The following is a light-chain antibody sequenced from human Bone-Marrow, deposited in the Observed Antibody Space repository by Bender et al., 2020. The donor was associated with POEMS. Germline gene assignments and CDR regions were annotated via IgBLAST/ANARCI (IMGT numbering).Light chain of an antibody. CDR1: ISDIGDYNY. Sequence: QSALTQPASVSGSPGQSITISCTGTISDIGDYNYVSWYQQHPGQAPKLLIYRNNQRPSGVSDRFSGSKSGNTASLTISGLQAEDEAEYYCSSYTTTTLEVFGGGTKLTVL. J-gene: IGLJ2*01. CDR3: SSYTTTTLEV. V-gene: IGLV2-14*01. CDR2: RNN.